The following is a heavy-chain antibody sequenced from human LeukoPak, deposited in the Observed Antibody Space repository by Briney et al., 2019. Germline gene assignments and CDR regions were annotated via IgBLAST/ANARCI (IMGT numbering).Heavy chain of an antibody. D-gene: IGHD6-13*01. CDR2: IYTSEST. CDR3: ARIIAAAGLIWFDP. Sequence: PSETLSLTCTVSGGSISSYYWSWIRQPPGEGLEWIGYIYTSESTNYNPSLKSRVTISVDTSKNQFSLKLSSVTAADTAVYYCARIIAAAGLIWFDPWGQGTLVTVSS. J-gene: IGHJ5*02. CDR1: GGSISSYY. V-gene: IGHV4-4*09.